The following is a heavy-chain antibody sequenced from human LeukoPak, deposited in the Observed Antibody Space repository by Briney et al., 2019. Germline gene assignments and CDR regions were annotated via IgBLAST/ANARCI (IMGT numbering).Heavy chain of an antibody. V-gene: IGHV3-48*03. D-gene: IGHD6-19*01. CDR2: IGASGTTK. J-gene: IGHJ4*02. CDR1: GLPFSFYE. CDR3: ALLAVASDFDY. Sequence: PGGSLRLSCAVSGLPFSFYEMNWVRQAPGKGLEWVSNIGASGTTKYYADSVKGRFSISRDNAKTSLYLQMNSLRVDDTAVYYCALLAVASDFDYWGQGALVTVSS.